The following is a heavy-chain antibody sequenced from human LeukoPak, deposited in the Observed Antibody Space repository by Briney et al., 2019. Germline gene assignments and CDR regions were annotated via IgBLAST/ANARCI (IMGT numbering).Heavy chain of an antibody. CDR2: TYYRSKWCN. J-gene: IGHJ6*02. V-gene: IGHV6-1*01. Sequence: SQTLSLTCAISGDRVSTNNAAWRWIRQSPSRGLEWLGRTYYRSKWCNYYAGSVKSRIIFNPDTSKNQFSLQLNSVTPEDTAVYYCAREKVVIAATHYYGMDVWGQGTTVTVSS. D-gene: IGHD2-15*01. CDR3: AREKVVIAATHYYGMDV. CDR1: GDRVSTNNAA.